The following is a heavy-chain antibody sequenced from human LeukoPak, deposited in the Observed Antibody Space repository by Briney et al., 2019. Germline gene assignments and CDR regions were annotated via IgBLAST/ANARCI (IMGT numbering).Heavy chain of an antibody. CDR3: ARDFSGAIDY. Sequence: GGSLRLSCEASGFTFSTYSMNWVRQTPVKGLEWVSYISTSSSYIYYTDSVKGRFTISRDNAKNSLYLQMNSLRAEDTAVYFCARDFSGAIDYWGQGTQVTVSS. CDR1: GFTFSTYS. J-gene: IGHJ4*02. V-gene: IGHV3-21*01. CDR2: ISTSSSYI. D-gene: IGHD3-10*01.